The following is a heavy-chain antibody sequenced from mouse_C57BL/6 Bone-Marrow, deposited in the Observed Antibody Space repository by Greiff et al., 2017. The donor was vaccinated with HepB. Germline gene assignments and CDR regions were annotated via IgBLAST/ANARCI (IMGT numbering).Heavy chain of an antibody. Sequence: QVQLQQSGAELVRPGASVTLSCKASGYTFTDYEMHWVKQTPVHGVEWIGAIDPETGGTAYNQKFKGKAILTADKSSSTAYMERRSLTSEDSAVCYCTRNYDSCPYFDYWGQGTTLTVSS. J-gene: IGHJ2*01. CDR1: GYTFTDYE. V-gene: IGHV1-15*01. CDR2: IDPETGGT. CDR3: TRNYDSCPYFDY. D-gene: IGHD1-1*01.